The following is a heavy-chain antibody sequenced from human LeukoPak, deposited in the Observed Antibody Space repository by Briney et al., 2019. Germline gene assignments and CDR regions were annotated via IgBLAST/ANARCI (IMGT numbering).Heavy chain of an antibody. D-gene: IGHD6-13*01. Sequence: GGSLRLSCVASGTFSTHWMTWVRQAPGKGLEWVANIKPDGSETYYVDSVRGRFTISRDDSKNTLYLQMNSLKTEDTAVYYCTTVIDSSSWDYWGQGTLVTVSS. V-gene: IGHV3-7*03. CDR3: TTVIDSSSWDY. CDR2: IKPDGSET. J-gene: IGHJ4*02. CDR1: GTFSTHW.